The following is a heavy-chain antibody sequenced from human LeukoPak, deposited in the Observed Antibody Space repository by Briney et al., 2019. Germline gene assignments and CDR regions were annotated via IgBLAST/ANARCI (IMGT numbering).Heavy chain of an antibody. D-gene: IGHD3-3*02. Sequence: GGSLRLSYAASGFTVSSNYMSWVRQAPGKGLEWVSVIYSGGSTYYADSVKGRFTISRDNSKNTLYLQMNSLRAEDTAVYYCARVYISWYYFDYWGQGTLVTVSS. CDR1: GFTVSSNY. CDR2: IYSGGST. CDR3: ARVYISWYYFDY. J-gene: IGHJ4*02. V-gene: IGHV3-66*01.